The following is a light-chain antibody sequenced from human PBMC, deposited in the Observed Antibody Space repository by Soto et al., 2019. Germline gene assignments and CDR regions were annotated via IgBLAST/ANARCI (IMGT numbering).Light chain of an antibody. CDR3: QQYHNTPIT. Sequence: EIVWTQSPGTLSLAPGERATLSCRASQSVSSNYLAWYQQIPGQAPRLLIYGVSSRAAGIPDRFSGSGSGTDFTLTINRLEPEDFAVYYCQQYHNTPITFGQGTRLE. J-gene: IGKJ5*01. CDR2: GVS. CDR1: QSVSSNY. V-gene: IGKV3-20*01.